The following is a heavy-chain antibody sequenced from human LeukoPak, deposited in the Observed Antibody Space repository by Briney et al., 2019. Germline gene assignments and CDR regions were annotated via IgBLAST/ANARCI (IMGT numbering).Heavy chain of an antibody. CDR3: ARDRRGWELRDFDI. J-gene: IGHJ3*02. CDR1: GYTFTSYG. CDR2: INPSGGST. V-gene: IGHV1-46*01. Sequence: ASVKVSCKASGYTFTSYGISWVRQAPGQGLEWMGIINPSGGSTSYAQKFQGRVTMTRDTSISTAYMELSRLRSDDTAVYYCARDRRGWELRDFDIWGQGTMVTVSS. D-gene: IGHD1-26*01.